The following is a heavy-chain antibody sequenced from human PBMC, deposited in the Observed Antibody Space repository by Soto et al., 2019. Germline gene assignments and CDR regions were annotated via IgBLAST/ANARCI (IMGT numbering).Heavy chain of an antibody. Sequence: EVQLLESGGGLVRPGESLRLSCAASGFNFNKYAMSWVRQAPGEGLEWVSGISCCGGTASYADSVKGRFTIARDDAKNTLYLDMNSLRFEDTAEYYCAKADGQQWLLPHLENWGRGTLVTVS. D-gene: IGHD6-19*01. J-gene: IGHJ4*02. CDR3: AKADGQQWLLPHLEN. CDR2: ISCCGGTA. CDR1: GFNFNKYA. V-gene: IGHV3-23*01.